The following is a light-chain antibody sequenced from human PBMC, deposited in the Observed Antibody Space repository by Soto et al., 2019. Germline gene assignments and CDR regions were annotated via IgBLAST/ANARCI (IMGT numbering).Light chain of an antibody. J-gene: IGKJ1*01. Sequence: AIQMTQSPSSLSASVGDRVTISCRTSQDIRTELGWYQQKPGKAPKLLIYATSTLQSGVTSRFSGSGSGTDFTLTISSLQPEDFATYYCLQDYDYPRTFGPGTKVDIK. CDR1: QDIRTE. CDR3: LQDYDYPRT. CDR2: ATS. V-gene: IGKV1-6*01.